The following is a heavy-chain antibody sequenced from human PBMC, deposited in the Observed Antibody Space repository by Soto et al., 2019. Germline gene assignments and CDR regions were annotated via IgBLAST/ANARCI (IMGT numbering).Heavy chain of an antibody. V-gene: IGHV4-59*01. CDR3: ARSVFP. CDR1: GGSTSSYY. J-gene: IGHJ5*02. CDR2: IYYSGST. Sequence: SETLSLTCTVSGGSTSSYYWSWIRQPPGKGLEWIGYIYYSGSTNYNPSLKSRVTISVDTSKNQFSLKLSSVTAADTAVYYCARSVFPWGQGTLVTVS.